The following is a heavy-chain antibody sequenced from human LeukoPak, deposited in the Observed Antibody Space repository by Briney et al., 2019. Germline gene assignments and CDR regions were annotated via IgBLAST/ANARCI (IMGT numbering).Heavy chain of an antibody. CDR2: ISPGNSGT. V-gene: IGHV5-51*01. CDR1: GYSFTSYW. CDR3: ARLISSSWYEFDF. Sequence: GESLKISCKGSGYSFTSYWIGWVRQMPGKGLEWMGIISPGNSGTRYRPSFQGQVTMSADKSINTAYLQWNSLKASDSALYYCARLISSSWYEFDFWGQGTLVTVSS. J-gene: IGHJ4*02. D-gene: IGHD6-13*01.